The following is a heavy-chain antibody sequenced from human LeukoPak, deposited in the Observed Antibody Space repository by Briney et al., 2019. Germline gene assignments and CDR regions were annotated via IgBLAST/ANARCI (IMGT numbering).Heavy chain of an antibody. V-gene: IGHV1-2*02. Sequence: ASVKVSCKASGYTFTGYYMQWVRQATGQGLEWIGWINRKIGDTNYAQKFQVRVTMNGDKSTSTAHMEQTSLKSDATAVYYCARVGHYYHSCGYYTFDYRGQGPLVTVCS. CDR3: ARVGHYYHSCGYYTFDY. J-gene: IGHJ4*02. D-gene: IGHD3-22*01. CDR2: INRKIGDT. CDR1: GYTFTGYY.